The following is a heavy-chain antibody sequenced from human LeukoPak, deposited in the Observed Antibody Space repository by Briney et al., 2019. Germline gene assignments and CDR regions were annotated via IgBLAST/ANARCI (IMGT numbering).Heavy chain of an antibody. V-gene: IGHV3-23*01. J-gene: IGHJ4*02. CDR3: AKGRSGVSSAAINF. D-gene: IGHD2-2*01. CDR1: GFTFTSYA. Sequence: GGSLRLSCAASGFTFTSYAMSWVRQAPGQGLEWVSTISGSGDSTYYADSVKGRFTISRDNSKNTLHLQMNSLRAEDTAVYSCAKGRSGVSSAAINFGGQGTLVTVSS. CDR2: ISGSGDST.